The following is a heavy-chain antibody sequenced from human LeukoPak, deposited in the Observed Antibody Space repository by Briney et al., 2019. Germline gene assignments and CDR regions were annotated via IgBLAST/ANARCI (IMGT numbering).Heavy chain of an antibody. V-gene: IGHV5-51*01. Sequence: GESLKISCKGSGYSFTSYWIGWVRQMPGKGREWMGIIYPGDSDTRYSPSFQGQVTISADKSISTAYLQWTSLKASDTAMYYCARQDCSGGSYYVGWWVYWGQGTLVTVSS. D-gene: IGHD2-15*01. CDR1: GYSFTSYW. CDR2: IYPGDSDT. J-gene: IGHJ4*02. CDR3: ARQDCSGGSYYVGWWVY.